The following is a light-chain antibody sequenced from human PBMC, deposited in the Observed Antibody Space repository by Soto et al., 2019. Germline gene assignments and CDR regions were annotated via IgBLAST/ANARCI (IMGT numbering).Light chain of an antibody. Sequence: QSVLTQPPSASGTPGQRVTISCSGSSSNIGSETVNWYQQLPGTAPKLLIYTTDQRPSGVPDRFSGSKSGPSASLAISGLQSEDEADYYCAAWDDTLNGYVFGTGTKLTVL. CDR2: TTD. V-gene: IGLV1-44*01. CDR1: SSNIGSET. J-gene: IGLJ1*01. CDR3: AAWDDTLNGYV.